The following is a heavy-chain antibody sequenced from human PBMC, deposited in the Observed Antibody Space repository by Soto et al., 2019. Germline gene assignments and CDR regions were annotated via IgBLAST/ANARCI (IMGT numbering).Heavy chain of an antibody. J-gene: IGHJ4*02. CDR3: ARRYGGNFDY. V-gene: IGHV4-59*01. Sequence: SETLCLTCTVSGGSINNYYLSWIRQPPGKGLEWIGYIYYSGSTNYNPSIKSRVTISVDTSKNQFSLKLSSVTAADTAVYYCARRYGGNFDYWGQGTLVTVSS. CDR2: IYYSGST. D-gene: IGHD1-26*01. CDR1: GGSINNYY.